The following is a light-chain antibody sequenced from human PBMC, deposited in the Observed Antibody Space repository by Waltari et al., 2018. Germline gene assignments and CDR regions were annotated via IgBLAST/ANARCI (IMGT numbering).Light chain of an antibody. CDR2: EVS. CDR1: QSMNRW. V-gene: IGKV1-5*01. J-gene: IGKJ1*01. Sequence: DIQMTQSPSTLSAFVGERVTLTCRASQSMNRWVAWYQQKPGKAPQLLIHEVSSLVSGVPSRFSGSGSGTEFTLTISSLQPDDFATYYCQQYNSDDWTFGQGTKVEI. CDR3: QQYNSDDWT.